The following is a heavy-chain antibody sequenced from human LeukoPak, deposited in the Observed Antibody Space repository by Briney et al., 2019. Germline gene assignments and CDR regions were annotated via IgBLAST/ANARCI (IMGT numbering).Heavy chain of an antibody. CDR1: GFTFSNYA. V-gene: IGHV3-23*01. CDR2: IHRSGGAK. J-gene: IGHJ4*02. Sequence: GGSLRLSCEASGFTFSNYAMNWVRQAPGKGLEWVSIIHRSGGAKDYADSVKGRFTISRDKSKNTLYLQMNSLTAEDTAVYYCVKGAYDYLEIAYFDYWGQGTLVTVSS. D-gene: IGHD5-12*01. CDR3: VKGAYDYLEIAYFDY.